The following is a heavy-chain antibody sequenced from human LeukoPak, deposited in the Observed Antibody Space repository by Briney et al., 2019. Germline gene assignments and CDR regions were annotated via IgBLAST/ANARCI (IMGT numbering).Heavy chain of an antibody. CDR2: INHSGST. V-gene: IGHV4-34*01. CDR3: ARDEGSSWYDYFDY. CDR1: GGSFSGYY. Sequence: SETLSLTCAVYGGSFSGYYWSWIRQPPGKGLEWIGEINHSGSTNYNPSLKSRVTISVDTSKNQFSLKLSSVTAADTAVYYCARDEGSSWYDYFDYWGQGTLVTVSS. D-gene: IGHD6-13*01. J-gene: IGHJ4*02.